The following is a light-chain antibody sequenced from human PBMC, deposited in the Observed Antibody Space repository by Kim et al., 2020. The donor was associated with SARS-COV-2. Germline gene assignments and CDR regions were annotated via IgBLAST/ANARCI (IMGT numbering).Light chain of an antibody. CDR2: SNN. CDR3: AAWDDSLNGLV. J-gene: IGLJ2*01. CDR1: SSNIGSKP. Sequence: GHGVTSACSGSSSNIGSKPVNWYQQLPGTAPKLLIYSNNQRPSGVPDRFSGSKSGTSASLAISGLQSEDEADYYCAAWDDSLNGLVFGGGTQLTVL. V-gene: IGLV1-44*01.